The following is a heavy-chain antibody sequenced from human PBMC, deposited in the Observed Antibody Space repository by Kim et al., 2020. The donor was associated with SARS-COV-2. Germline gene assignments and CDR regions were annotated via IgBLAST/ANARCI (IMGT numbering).Heavy chain of an antibody. V-gene: IGHV3-23*01. CDR3: AKDTLRREVYYFDY. Sequence: ADSVKGRFTISRDNSKNTLYLQMNSLRAEDTAVYYCAKDTLRREVYYFDYWGQGTLVTVSS. J-gene: IGHJ4*02.